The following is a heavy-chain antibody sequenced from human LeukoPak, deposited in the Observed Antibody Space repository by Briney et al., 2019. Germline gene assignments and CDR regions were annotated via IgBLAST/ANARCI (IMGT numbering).Heavy chain of an antibody. V-gene: IGHV3-30-3*01. D-gene: IGHD3-22*01. CDR1: GFIFSSYA. CDR2: ISYDGSNK. J-gene: IGHJ3*02. Sequence: PGGSLRLTCAASGFIFSSYAVLWVRQAPGKGLEWVAAISYDGSNKYYADSAKGRFTISRDNSKNTLYLQMNSLRAEDTAVYYCARSISRGYDSSGYYYGPDAFDIWGQGTMVTVSS. CDR3: ARSISRGYDSSGYYYGPDAFDI.